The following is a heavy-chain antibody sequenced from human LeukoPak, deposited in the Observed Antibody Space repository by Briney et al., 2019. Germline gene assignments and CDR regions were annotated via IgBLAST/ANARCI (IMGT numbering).Heavy chain of an antibody. J-gene: IGHJ2*01. Sequence: PGGSLRLSCAASGFTFSNSWMPWVRQAQGKGLVWVSRMISDGSSTSYGDFVKGRFAISRDNAKNTLHLQMDSLGPEDTAVDHCARRYRWANWYFDLWGRGTLVTVSS. CDR1: GFTFSNSW. D-gene: IGHD2-2*02. CDR2: MISDGSST. CDR3: ARRYRWANWYFDL. V-gene: IGHV3-74*01.